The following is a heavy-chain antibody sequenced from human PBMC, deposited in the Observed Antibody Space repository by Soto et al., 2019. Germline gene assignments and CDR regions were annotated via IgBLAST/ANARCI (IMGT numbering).Heavy chain of an antibody. V-gene: IGHV1-69*04. J-gene: IGHJ4*02. D-gene: IGHD3-10*01. CDR3: ATSYGSGYRAFDY. Sequence: QVQLVQSGAEVKRPGSSVKVSCKASGDTFSFYSINWVRQAPGLGLEWMGRVNPILSMSNYAQRFQGRVTMTADKSTSTAYMELSGLRSEDTAMYYCATSYGSGYRAFDYWGQGPLVTVSS. CDR1: GDTFSFYS. CDR2: VNPILSMS.